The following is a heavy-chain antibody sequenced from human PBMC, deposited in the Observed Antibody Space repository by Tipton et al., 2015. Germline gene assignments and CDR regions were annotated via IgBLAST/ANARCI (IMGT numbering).Heavy chain of an antibody. CDR2: IDSDGRST. J-gene: IGHJ3*02. CDR3: ARGGPWSPFGVVPHDAFDI. CDR1: GFTFSSYW. V-gene: IGHV3-74*01. D-gene: IGHD3-3*01. Sequence: SLRLSCAASGFTFSSYWMHWVRQAPGKELVWVSRIDSDGRSTSYADSVKGRFTISRDNAKNTLSLQMNSLRAEDTAVYYCARGGPWSPFGVVPHDAFDIWGQGTMVTVSS.